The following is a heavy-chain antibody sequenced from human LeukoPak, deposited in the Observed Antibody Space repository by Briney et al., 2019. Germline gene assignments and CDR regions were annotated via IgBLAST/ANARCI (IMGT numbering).Heavy chain of an antibody. J-gene: IGHJ4*02. CDR2: IYSGGNT. Sequence: PGGSLRLSCTVSGFTVSSNSWSWVRQAPGKGLEWVSFIYSGGNTHYSDSVKGRFTISRDNSKNTLYLQMNSLRADDTAVYYCAKSGLSRFDYWGQGTLVTVSS. CDR1: GFTVSSNS. D-gene: IGHD4/OR15-4a*01. CDR3: AKSGLSRFDY. V-gene: IGHV3-53*01.